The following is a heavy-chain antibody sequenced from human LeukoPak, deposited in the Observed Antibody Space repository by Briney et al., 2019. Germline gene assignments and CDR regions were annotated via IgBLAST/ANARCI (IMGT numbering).Heavy chain of an antibody. D-gene: IGHD2-15*01. CDR3: TALPYCSGGSCYTKWFDP. V-gene: IGHV3-15*01. CDR2: SKSKTDGGTT. Sequence: GGSLRLSCAASGFTFSNAWMSWVRQAPGKGLEWVGRSKSKTDGGTTDYAAPVKGRFTISRDDSKNTLYLQMNSLKTEDTAVYYCTALPYCSGGSCYTKWFDPWGQGTLVTVSS. J-gene: IGHJ5*02. CDR1: GFTFSNAW.